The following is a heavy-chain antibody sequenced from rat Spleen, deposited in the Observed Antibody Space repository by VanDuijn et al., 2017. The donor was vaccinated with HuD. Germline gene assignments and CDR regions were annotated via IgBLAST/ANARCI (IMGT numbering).Heavy chain of an antibody. J-gene: IGHJ2*01. CDR3: TAGGGYWDY. D-gene: IGHD1-11*01. CDR2: ITHTGDST. V-gene: IGHV5-31*01. Sequence: EVRLVESGGGLVQPGRVLKLSCITSGFTFNNYWMTWIRQAPGKGLEWVASITHTGDSTYYPDSVKGRFTISRDNAKSTLYLQMNSLRSEDTATYYCTAGGGYWDYWGQGVMVTVSS. CDR1: GFTFNNYW.